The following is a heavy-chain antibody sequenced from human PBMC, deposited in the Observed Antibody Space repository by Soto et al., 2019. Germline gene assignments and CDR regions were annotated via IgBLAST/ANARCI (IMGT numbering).Heavy chain of an antibody. J-gene: IGHJ3*02. Sequence: LSLTCTVSGGSISSGGYYWSWIRQHPGKGLEWIGYIYYSGSTYYNPSLKSRVTISVDTSKNQFSLKLSSVTAADTAVYYCARVTEGGNDAFDIWGQGTMVTVSS. D-gene: IGHD3-16*01. CDR2: IYYSGST. V-gene: IGHV4-31*03. CDR1: GGSISSGGYY. CDR3: ARVTEGGNDAFDI.